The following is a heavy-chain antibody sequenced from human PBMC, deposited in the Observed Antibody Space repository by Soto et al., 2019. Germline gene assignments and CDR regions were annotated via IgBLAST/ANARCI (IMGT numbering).Heavy chain of an antibody. CDR1: GFTFSSYA. CDR2: ISYDGSNK. D-gene: IGHD3-16*01. V-gene: IGHV3-30-3*01. J-gene: IGHJ6*02. CDR3: ARVASFRSWGVPPGYYYGMDV. Sequence: QVQLVESGGGVVQPGRSLRLSCAASGFTFSSYAMHWVRQAPGKGLEWVAVISYDGSNKYYADSVKGRFTISRDNSKNTLYLQMNSLRAEDTAVYYCARVASFRSWGVPPGYYYGMDVWGQGTTVTVSS.